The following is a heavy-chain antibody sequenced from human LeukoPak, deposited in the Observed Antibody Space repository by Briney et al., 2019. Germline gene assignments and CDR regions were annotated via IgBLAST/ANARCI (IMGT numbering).Heavy chain of an antibody. J-gene: IGHJ6*02. Sequence: GESLKISCKGSGYSFASYWIGWVRQLPGKGLEWMGIIFPDDSDTRYSPSFQGQVTISADKSISTAYLQWSSLKASDTAMYYCARGIVGPTGYYYGMDVWGQGTTVTVSS. D-gene: IGHD1-26*01. CDR2: IFPDDSDT. V-gene: IGHV5-51*01. CDR1: GYSFASYW. CDR3: ARGIVGPTGYYYGMDV.